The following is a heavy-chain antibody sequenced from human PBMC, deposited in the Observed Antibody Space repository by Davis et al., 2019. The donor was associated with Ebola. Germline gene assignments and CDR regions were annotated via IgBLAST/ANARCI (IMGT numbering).Heavy chain of an antibody. D-gene: IGHD3-22*01. Sequence: GESLKISCGGSEFSFSTYAMSWVRQDPGKGLEWVSTISAAGGAKYYADSVKGRFTISRDNSKNTLYLQMDSLRGEDTAVYYCAKDAFPPITMIWRGHGLDIWGQGTMVTVSS. V-gene: IGHV3-23*01. J-gene: IGHJ3*02. CDR2: ISAAGGAK. CDR1: EFSFSTYA. CDR3: AKDAFPPITMIWRGHGLDI.